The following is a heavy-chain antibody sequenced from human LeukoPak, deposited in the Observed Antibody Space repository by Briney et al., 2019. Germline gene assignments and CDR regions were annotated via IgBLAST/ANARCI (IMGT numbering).Heavy chain of an antibody. CDR3: ARRGSRFHYFDY. V-gene: IGHV4-39*01. D-gene: IGHD2-2*01. Sequence: PSETLSLTCTVSGGFVTSSSYYWVWIRQPPGKGLEWIGYIYYSGGTYYNPSLKSRVTISVDTSKNQFSLKLSSVPAADTAVYYCARRGSRFHYFDYWGQGALVTVSS. J-gene: IGHJ4*02. CDR2: IYYSGGT. CDR1: GGFVTSSSYY.